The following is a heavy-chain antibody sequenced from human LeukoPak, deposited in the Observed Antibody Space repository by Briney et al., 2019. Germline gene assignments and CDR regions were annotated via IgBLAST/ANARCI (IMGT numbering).Heavy chain of an antibody. CDR1: GGSISSHY. CDR3: ARGQLVDY. D-gene: IGHD6-6*01. CDR2: IYYSGST. J-gene: IGHJ4*02. V-gene: IGHV4-59*11. Sequence: PSETLSLTCTVSGGSISSHYWSWIRQPPGKGLEWVGYIYYSGSTNYNPSLKSRVTISVDTSKNQFSLKLSSVTAADTAVYYCARGQLVDYWGQGTLVTVSS.